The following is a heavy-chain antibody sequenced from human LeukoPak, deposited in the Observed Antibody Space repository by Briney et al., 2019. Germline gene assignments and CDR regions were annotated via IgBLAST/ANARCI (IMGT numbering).Heavy chain of an antibody. J-gene: IGHJ6*02. Sequence: GESLKISCKGSGYSSTSYWIGWVRQMPGKGLEWMGIIYPGDSDTRYSPSFQGQVTISADKSISTAYLQWSSLKASDTAMYYCARSYSYYYYGMDVWGQGTTVTVSS. V-gene: IGHV5-51*01. CDR1: GYSSTSYW. CDR3: ARSYSYYYYGMDV. CDR2: IYPGDSDT.